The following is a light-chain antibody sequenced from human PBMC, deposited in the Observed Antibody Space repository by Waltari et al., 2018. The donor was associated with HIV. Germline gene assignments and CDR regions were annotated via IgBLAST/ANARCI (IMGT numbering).Light chain of an antibody. J-gene: IGLJ2*01. CDR3: SSYSATNTVV. Sequence: QSALTQPPSVSGSPGQSVTISCAGTTSDIGGYDRVSWYQQPPGTAPKLLIYEVTNPPSGVPGRFSASKSGTTASLTISGLQAGDEGDYYCSSYSATNTVVFGGGTKLTVL. CDR1: TSDIGGYDR. CDR2: EVT. V-gene: IGLV2-18*02.